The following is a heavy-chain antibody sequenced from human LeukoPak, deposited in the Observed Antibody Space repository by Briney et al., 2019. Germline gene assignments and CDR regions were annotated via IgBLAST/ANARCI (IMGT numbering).Heavy chain of an antibody. CDR3: ARALRWEHRDDAFDI. CDR2: INPSGGST. Sequence: ASVKVSCKASGYTFTSYYMHWVRQAPGQGLEWMGIINPSGGSTSYAQKFQGRVTMTRDTSMSTVYMELSSLRSEDTAVYYCARALRWEHRDDAFDIWGQGTMVTVSS. D-gene: IGHD1-26*01. J-gene: IGHJ3*02. CDR1: GYTFTSYY. V-gene: IGHV1-46*01.